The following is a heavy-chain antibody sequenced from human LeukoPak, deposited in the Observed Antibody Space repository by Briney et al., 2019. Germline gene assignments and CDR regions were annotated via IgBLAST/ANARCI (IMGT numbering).Heavy chain of an antibody. CDR3: ARELTLPPNSSSPSCAFDI. J-gene: IGHJ3*02. CDR1: GDSVSSNSAA. D-gene: IGHD6-6*01. Sequence: SQTLSLTCAISGDSVSSNSAAWNWIRQSPSRGLEWLGRTYYRSKWYNDYAVSVKSRITINPDTSKNQFSLKLSSVTAADTAVYYCARELTLPPNSSSPSCAFDIWGQGTMVTVSS. V-gene: IGHV6-1*01. CDR2: TYYRSKWYN.